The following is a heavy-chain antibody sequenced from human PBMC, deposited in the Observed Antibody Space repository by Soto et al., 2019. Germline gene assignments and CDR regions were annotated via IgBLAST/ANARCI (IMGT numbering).Heavy chain of an antibody. V-gene: IGHV1-2*02. D-gene: IGHD3-22*01. CDR3: ARYYYDSSGYYYPYFDY. CDR2: INPNSGGT. CDR1: GYTFTGYY. J-gene: IGHJ4*02. Sequence: ASVDVSCKSSGYTFTGYYIHWGRQAPGQGLEWMGWINPNSGGTNYAQKFQGRVTMTRDTSISTAYMELSRLRSDDTAVYYCARYYYDSSGYYYPYFDYWGQGTLVTVSS.